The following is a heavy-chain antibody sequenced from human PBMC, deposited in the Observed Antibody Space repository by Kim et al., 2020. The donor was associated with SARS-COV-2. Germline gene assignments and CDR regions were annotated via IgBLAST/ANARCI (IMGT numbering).Heavy chain of an antibody. J-gene: IGHJ4*02. CDR1: GFTFSSYS. CDR2: ISSSSSYI. V-gene: IGHV3-21*01. Sequence: GGSLRLSCAASGFTFSSYSMNWVRQAPGKGLEWVSSISSSSSYIYYADSVKGRFTISRDNAKNSLYLQLNSLRAEDTAVYYRARDRPPLYSQAWELSAKWGDFDYRGQGTLVTGSS. CDR3: ARDRPPLYSQAWELSAKWGDFDY. D-gene: IGHD1-26*01.